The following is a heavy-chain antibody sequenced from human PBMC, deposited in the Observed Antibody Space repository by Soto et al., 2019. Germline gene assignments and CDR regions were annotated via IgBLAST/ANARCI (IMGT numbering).Heavy chain of an antibody. V-gene: IGHV3-30*09. D-gene: IGHD2-15*01. Sequence: GGSLRLSCSASGFTFTSFAIHWVRQAPGKGLEWVAVISENGVNKYSAESVRGRFVISRDNSKNTVELEMNSLRPEDTAIYFCFISLTKPVSSLLYCCPATLVTLSS. CDR3: FISLTKPVSSLLY. CDR2: ISENGVNK. J-gene: IGHJ4*02. CDR1: GFTFTSFA.